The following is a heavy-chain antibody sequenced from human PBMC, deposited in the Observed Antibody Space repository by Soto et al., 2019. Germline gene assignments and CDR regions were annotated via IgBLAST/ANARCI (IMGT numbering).Heavy chain of an antibody. CDR2: IKEDGSEK. CDR3: AREDYYDRRFDS. Sequence: GGSLRLSCAASGFSFSSSWMNWVRQAPGKGLEWVADIKEDGSEKYYVDSLKGRFTISRDNAKNSLYLQMNSLRAEDTAVYYCAREDYYDRRFDSWGQGTLVTVSS. J-gene: IGHJ4*02. V-gene: IGHV3-7*03. D-gene: IGHD3-22*01. CDR1: GFSFSSSW.